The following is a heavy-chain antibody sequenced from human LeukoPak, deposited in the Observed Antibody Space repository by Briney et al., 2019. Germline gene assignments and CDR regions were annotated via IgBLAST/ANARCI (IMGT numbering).Heavy chain of an antibody. J-gene: IGHJ4*02. CDR2: ISAYNGNT. V-gene: IGHV1-18*01. CDR1: GYTFTSYG. CDR3: ARERGDDHPSSSGIDY. Sequence: ASVKVSCKASGYTFTSYGISWVRQAPGQRLEWMGWISAYNGNTNYAQKLQGRVTMTTDTSTSTAYMELRSLRSDDTAVYYCARERGDDHPSSSGIDYWGQGTLVTVSS.